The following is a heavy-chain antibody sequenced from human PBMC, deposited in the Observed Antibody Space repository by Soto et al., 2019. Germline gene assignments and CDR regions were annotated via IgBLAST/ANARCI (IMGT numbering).Heavy chain of an antibody. D-gene: IGHD3-22*01. CDR1: GYTFTSYA. CDR2: INAGNGNT. V-gene: IGHV1-3*01. CDR3: AIGADYYDRSGYYPYYYNYGMDV. Sequence: ASVKVPCKASGYTFTSYAMHWVRQAPGQRLEWMGWINAGNGNTKYSQKFQGRVTITRDTSASTAYMELSSLRSEDTAVYYCAIGADYYDRSGYYPYYYNYGMDVWGQGTTVTVSS. J-gene: IGHJ6*02.